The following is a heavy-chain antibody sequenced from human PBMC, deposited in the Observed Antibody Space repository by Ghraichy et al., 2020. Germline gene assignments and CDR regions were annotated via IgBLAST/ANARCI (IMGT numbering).Heavy chain of an antibody. CDR3: ASALTLVTPYSWTYMDY. V-gene: IGHV3-23*01. CDR1: GFTVSTYA. CDR2: ISASGSSA. D-gene: IGHD1-26*01. J-gene: IGHJ4*02. Sequence: GGSLRLSCTASGFTVSTYAMTWVRQAPGKGLEWVSIISASGSSAYYADSVEGRLTISRDNSKNTLYLQMNSLRAEDTAMYYLASALTLVTPYSWTYMDYWGQGTLVTVSP.